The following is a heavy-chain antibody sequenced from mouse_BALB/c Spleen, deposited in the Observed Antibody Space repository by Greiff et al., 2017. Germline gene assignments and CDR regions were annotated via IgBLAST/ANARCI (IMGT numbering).Heavy chain of an antibody. Sequence: EVQRVESGGGLVQPGGSLKLSCAASGFTFSSYTMSWVRQTPEKRLEWVAYISNGGGSTYYPDTVKGRFTISRDNAKNTLYLQMSSLKSEDTAMYYCARRGNYDFGYAMDYWGQGTSVTVSS. J-gene: IGHJ4*01. CDR3: ARRGNYDFGYAMDY. D-gene: IGHD2-1*01. CDR1: GFTFSSYT. V-gene: IGHV5-12-2*01. CDR2: ISNGGGST.